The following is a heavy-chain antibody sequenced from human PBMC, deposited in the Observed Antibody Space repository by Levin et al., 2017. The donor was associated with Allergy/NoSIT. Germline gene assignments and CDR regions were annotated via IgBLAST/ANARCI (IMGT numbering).Heavy chain of an antibody. J-gene: IGHJ4*02. D-gene: IGHD2-2*01. V-gene: IGHV3-74*01. CDR3: ARGGCSSTSCLDN. CDR1: GFTFSNYY. Sequence: PGGSLRLSCAASGFTFSNYYMHWVRQAPGKGLVWVSRVISDGSITDYADSVKGRFTISRDNARNTLYLQMNSLRAEDTAVDYCARGGCSSTSCLDNWGQGILVTVSS. CDR2: VISDGSIT.